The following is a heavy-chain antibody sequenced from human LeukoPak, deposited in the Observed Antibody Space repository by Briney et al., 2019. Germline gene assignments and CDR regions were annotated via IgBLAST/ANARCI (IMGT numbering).Heavy chain of an antibody. Sequence: SETLSLTCTVSGGSISSYYWSWIRQPPGKGLEWIGYIYYSGSTNYNPSLKSRVTISVDTSKNQFSLKLSSVTAADTAVYYCASTIGENYDFWSGYYNYWGQGTLVTVSS. CDR1: GGSISSYY. D-gene: IGHD3-3*01. CDR2: IYYSGST. CDR3: ASTIGENYDFWSGYYNY. J-gene: IGHJ4*02. V-gene: IGHV4-59*08.